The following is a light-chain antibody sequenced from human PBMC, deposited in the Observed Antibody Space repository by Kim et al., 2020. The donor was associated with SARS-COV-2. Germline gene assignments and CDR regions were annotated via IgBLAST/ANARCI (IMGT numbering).Light chain of an antibody. V-gene: IGLV2-8*01. Sequence: GPSVTTACTGTSIDIGAYAYVSWYQQHPGKAPKLMIYDISERPSGVPARFSGSKSDNTASLTVSGLQAEDEAEYYCGSYAGSNNLVFGGGTQLTVL. J-gene: IGLJ2*01. CDR1: SIDIGAYAY. CDR2: DIS. CDR3: GSYAGSNNLV.